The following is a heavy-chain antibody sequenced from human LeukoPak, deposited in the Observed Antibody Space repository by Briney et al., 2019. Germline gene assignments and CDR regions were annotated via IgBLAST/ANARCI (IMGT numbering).Heavy chain of an antibody. CDR3: VRALSTVATWLYL. Sequence: ASVTVSCKASGYTFTGYLMHWVRQAPGQGLEWMGWISPNSGDTKYAQKFQGRVTMTRDTSISTAYMELSRLTSDDTAVYYCVRALSTVATWLYLWGRGTLVSVSS. CDR2: ISPNSGDT. CDR1: GYTFTGYL. J-gene: IGHJ2*01. V-gene: IGHV1-2*02. D-gene: IGHD4-17*01.